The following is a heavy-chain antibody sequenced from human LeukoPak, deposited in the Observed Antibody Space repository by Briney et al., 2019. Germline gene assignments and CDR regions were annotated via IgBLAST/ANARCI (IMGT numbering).Heavy chain of an antibody. Sequence: PGGSLRLSCAASGFTVSSNYMSWVRQAPGKGLEWVSVIYSGGSTYYADSVKGRFTISRDNSKNTLYLQMNSLRAEDTAVYYCAKSSGYYYRDAFDIWGQGTMVTVSS. V-gene: IGHV3-66*01. CDR3: AKSSGYYYRDAFDI. CDR2: IYSGGST. D-gene: IGHD3-22*01. J-gene: IGHJ3*02. CDR1: GFTVSSNY.